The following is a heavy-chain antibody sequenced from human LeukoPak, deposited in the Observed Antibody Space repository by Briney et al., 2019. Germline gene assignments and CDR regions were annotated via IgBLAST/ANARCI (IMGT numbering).Heavy chain of an antibody. V-gene: IGHV4-59*07. CDR1: VDPIRLYY. J-gene: IGHJ4*02. D-gene: IGHD4-17*01. CDR3: ARGDYGEPLAALEAYFVY. Sequence: PSDTLSLTCTLSVDPIRLYYWSWIRQSPGKGLECIGYIYYSGFNNYNPSLKSRVTISVDTPKNQFSLKLRSVTAADTALYCCARGDYGEPLAALEAYFVYWGQGTLVTVSS. CDR2: IYYSGFN.